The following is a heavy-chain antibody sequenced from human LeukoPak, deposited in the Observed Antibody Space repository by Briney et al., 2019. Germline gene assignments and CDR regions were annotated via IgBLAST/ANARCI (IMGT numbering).Heavy chain of an antibody. CDR2: IYYSGST. Sequence: SETLSLTCAVYGGSFSGYYWSWIRQPPGKGLEWIGYIYYSGSTNYNPSLKSRVTISADTSKNQFSLKLSSVTAADTAVYYCARSTYIYDYVWGSYRGRFDYWGQGTLVTVSS. J-gene: IGHJ4*02. CDR1: GGSFSGYY. CDR3: ARSTYIYDYVWGSYRGRFDY. D-gene: IGHD3-16*02. V-gene: IGHV4-59*01.